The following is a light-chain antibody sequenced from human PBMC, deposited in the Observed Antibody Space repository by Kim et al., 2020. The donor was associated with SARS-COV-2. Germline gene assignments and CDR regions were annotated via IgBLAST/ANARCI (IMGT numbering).Light chain of an antibody. CDR3: QQLHSYHLT. J-gene: IGKJ3*01. V-gene: IGKV1-9*01. CDR2: AAS. CDR1: QGISSD. Sequence: IQLTQSPSSLSASVGDRVTITCRASQGISSDLAWYQQKPGKAPNLLIYAASTLQSGVPSRFSGSGSGTDFTLTISSLQPEDFATYSCQQLHSYHLTFGPGTKVDIK.